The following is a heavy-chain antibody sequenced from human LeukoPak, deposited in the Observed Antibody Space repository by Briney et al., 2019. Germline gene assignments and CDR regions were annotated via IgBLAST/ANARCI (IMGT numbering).Heavy chain of an antibody. CDR2: ISGSGGNT. Sequence: GGSLRLSCAASGFTFSSYAMNWVRQAPGKGLEWVSAISGSGGNTYYADSVKGRFTISRDNSKNTLYLQMNSLRTEDTALYYCGKDSMAAPGPYYIDSWGQGALVTVSS. J-gene: IGHJ4*02. D-gene: IGHD6-13*01. CDR1: GFTFSSYA. CDR3: GKDSMAAPGPYYIDS. V-gene: IGHV3-23*01.